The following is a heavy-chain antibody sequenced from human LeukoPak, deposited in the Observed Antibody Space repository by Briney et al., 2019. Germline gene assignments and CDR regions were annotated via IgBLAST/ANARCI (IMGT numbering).Heavy chain of an antibody. CDR1: GDSISSGGYS. Sequence: SETLSLTCAVSGDSISSGGYSWSWIRQPPGKGLEWIGYIYYSGTTYYNPSLKSRITISVDTSKNQFSLKLSSVTAADTAVYYCARAIGWSSFDYWGQGTLVTVSS. J-gene: IGHJ4*02. V-gene: IGHV4-30-4*07. CDR2: IYYSGTT. CDR3: ARAIGWSSFDY. D-gene: IGHD6-19*01.